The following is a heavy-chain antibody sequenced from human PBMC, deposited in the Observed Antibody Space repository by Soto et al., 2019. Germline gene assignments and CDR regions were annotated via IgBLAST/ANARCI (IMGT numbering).Heavy chain of an antibody. D-gene: IGHD6-19*01. CDR1: GFTFSSYG. CDR2: ISYDGSNK. CDR3: AKDSVKAVAGTRNYYYYYGMDV. Sequence: PVGSLRLSCAASGFTFSSYGMHWVRQAPGKGLEWVAVISYDGSNKYYADSVKGRFTISRDNSKNTLYLQMNSLRAEDTAVYYCAKDSVKAVAGTRNYYYYYGMDVWGQGTTVTVSS. J-gene: IGHJ6*02. V-gene: IGHV3-30*18.